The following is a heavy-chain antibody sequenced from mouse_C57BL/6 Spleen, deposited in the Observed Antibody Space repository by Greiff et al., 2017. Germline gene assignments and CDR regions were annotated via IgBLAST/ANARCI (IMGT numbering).Heavy chain of an antibody. CDR2: INPGSGGT. CDR1: GYAFTNYL. CDR3: ARGITTVVAPFDY. Sequence: VQLQQSGAELVRPGTSVKVSCKASGYAFTNYLIEWVKQRPGQGLEWIGVINPGSGGTNYNEKFKGKATLTADKSSSTAYMQLSSLTSEDSAVYFCARGITTVVAPFDYWGQGTTLTVSS. V-gene: IGHV1-54*01. D-gene: IGHD1-1*01. J-gene: IGHJ2*01.